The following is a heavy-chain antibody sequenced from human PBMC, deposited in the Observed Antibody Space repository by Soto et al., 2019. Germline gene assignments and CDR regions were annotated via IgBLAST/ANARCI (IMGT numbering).Heavy chain of an antibody. Sequence: GGSLRLSCAVSGFTFSTYGMHWVRQAPGKGLDWVAVISYDGSDRNYADSVKGRFTISRDNSKNTLYLQMNSLRGEDTAVYYCAKVFSYSSSSFRYYYGLDVWGQGTTVTVSS. CDR3: AKVFSYSSSSFRYYYGLDV. CDR1: GFTFSTYG. J-gene: IGHJ6*02. D-gene: IGHD6-6*01. CDR2: ISYDGSDR. V-gene: IGHV3-30*18.